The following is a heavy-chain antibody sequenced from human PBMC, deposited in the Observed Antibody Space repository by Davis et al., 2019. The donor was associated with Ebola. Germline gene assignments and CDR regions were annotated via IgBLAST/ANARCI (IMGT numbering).Heavy chain of an antibody. CDR3: ARDVGGRAGY. CDR2: IDSGGNT. CDR1: GFTVSSNY. Sequence: GESLKISCAASGFTVSSNYMSWVRQAPGKGLEWVSVIDSGGNTYYADSVRGRFTISRDNAKNTLFLQMNSLRADDTAVYYCARDVGGRAGYWGQGTLVTVSS. V-gene: IGHV3-53*01. J-gene: IGHJ4*02.